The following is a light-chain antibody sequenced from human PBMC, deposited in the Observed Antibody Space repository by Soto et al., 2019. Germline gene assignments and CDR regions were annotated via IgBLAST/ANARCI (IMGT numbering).Light chain of an antibody. Sequence: IVMTQSPLSLPVTSGESASVSXRSSQSLLLSTGYNFLYWXLQKRGXSPKXXXDLXYNRACGCPDRLSGSGSGTDFTPKISRVEASDGGCYYCMQALQTTSTFGQGTKVDIK. CDR1: QSLLLSTGYNF. J-gene: IGKJ1*01. CDR3: MQALQTTST. V-gene: IGKV2-28*01. CDR2: LXY.